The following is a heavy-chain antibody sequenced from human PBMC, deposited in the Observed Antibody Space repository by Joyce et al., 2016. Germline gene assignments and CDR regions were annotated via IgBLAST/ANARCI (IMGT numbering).Heavy chain of an antibody. CDR1: GDSFTTGGYA. CDR2: IYHSGNT. J-gene: IGHJ4*02. CDR3: ARAPRGPGYFDS. V-gene: IGHV4-30-2*01. Sequence: QLLLQESSPGLVKTSQTLSLTCAVSGDSFTTGGYAWNWIRQPPGKCLEWIGDIYHSGNTHITPSLQSRVTISLDRSKSQFTLKLSSVTAADTAVYYCARAPRGPGYFDSWGQGTLVTVSS. D-gene: IGHD3-10*01.